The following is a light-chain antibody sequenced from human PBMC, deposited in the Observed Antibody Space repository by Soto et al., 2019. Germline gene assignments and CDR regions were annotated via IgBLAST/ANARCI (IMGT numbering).Light chain of an antibody. CDR3: QQYGSSRWT. J-gene: IGKJ1*01. CDR1: QSVTTR. V-gene: IGKV3-20*01. Sequence: EIVMTPSPATLSVSPGESATLSCRASQSVTTRLAWYQQKPGQAPRLLIYGASSRATGIPDRFSGSGSGTDFTLTISRLEPEDFAVYYCQQYGSSRWTFGQGTKVDIK. CDR2: GAS.